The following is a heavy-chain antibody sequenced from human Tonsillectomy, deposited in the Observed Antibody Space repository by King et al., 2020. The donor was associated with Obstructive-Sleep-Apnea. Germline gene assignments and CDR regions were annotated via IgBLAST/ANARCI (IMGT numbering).Heavy chain of an antibody. Sequence: VQLVESGGGLVKPGGSLRLSCAASGFTFSDYYMNWVRQAPGKGLEWLSYISSSGRSKYYADSVKGRFTISRDNAKNLLFLQMNSLRAEDTAVYYCARTAVEMTTMGWFDPWGQGTLVTVSS. CDR3: ARTAVEMTTMGWFDP. J-gene: IGHJ5*02. CDR1: GFTFSDYY. D-gene: IGHD5-24*01. V-gene: IGHV3-11*01. CDR2: ISSSGRSK.